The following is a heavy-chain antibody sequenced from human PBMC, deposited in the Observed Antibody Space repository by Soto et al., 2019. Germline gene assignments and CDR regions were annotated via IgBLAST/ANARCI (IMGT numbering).Heavy chain of an antibody. CDR1: GFTFSSYW. J-gene: IGHJ6*02. D-gene: IGHD2-15*01. CDR3: AREDVVVVAATPYYYYGMDV. V-gene: IGHV3-74*01. Sequence: EVQLVESGGGLVQPGGSLRLSCAASGFTFSSYWMHWVRQAPGKGLVWVSRINSDGSSTSYADSVKGRFTISRDNAKNTLYLQMNSLRAEDTAVYYCAREDVVVVAATPYYYYGMDVWGQGTTVTVSS. CDR2: INSDGSST.